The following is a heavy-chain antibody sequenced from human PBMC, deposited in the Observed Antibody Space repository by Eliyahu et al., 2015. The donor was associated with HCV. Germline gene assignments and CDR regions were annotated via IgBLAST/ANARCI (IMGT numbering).Heavy chain of an antibody. D-gene: IGHD2-8*01. CDR1: GFTVSSNA. CDR3: AKDLCIDGVCNYFDY. J-gene: IGHJ4*02. Sequence: EVQLLESGGGLVQPGGSLRLSCAASGFTVSSNAMXWVRQAPGKGLEWVSGISGSGGRTYNADSVKGRFTISRDNSKKTLYLQMDSLRAEDTAVYYCAKDLCIDGVCNYFDYWGQGTQVTVSS. V-gene: IGHV3-23*01. CDR2: ISGSGGRT.